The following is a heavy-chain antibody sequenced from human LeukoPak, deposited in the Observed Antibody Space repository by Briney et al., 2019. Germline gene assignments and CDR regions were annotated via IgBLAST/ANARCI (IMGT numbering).Heavy chain of an antibody. V-gene: IGHV1-18*01. Sequence: ASVKVSCKASGYTFTSYGISWVRQAPGQGLEWMGWISTYNGSTNYAQKLQGRVTMTTDTSTSTAYMELRSLRSDDTAVYYCASLDRENWFDPWGQGTLVTVSS. CDR2: ISTYNGST. CDR1: GYTFTSYG. CDR3: ASLDRENWFDP. D-gene: IGHD2-2*03. J-gene: IGHJ5*02.